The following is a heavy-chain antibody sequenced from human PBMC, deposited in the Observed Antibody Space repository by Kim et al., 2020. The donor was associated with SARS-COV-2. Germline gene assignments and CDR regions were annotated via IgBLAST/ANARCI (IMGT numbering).Heavy chain of an antibody. CDR2: ISCNGGST. CDR3: AKDRDTVASYWGYYFDY. D-gene: IGHD5-12*01. V-gene: IGHV3-23*01. CDR1: GFTFSSYA. J-gene: IGHJ4*02. Sequence: GGSLRLSCAASGFTFSSYAMRWVRQAPGKGLEWVSAISCNGGSTCYADSVKGRFTISRDNSKNTLYLQMNSLRAEDTAVYYCAKDRDTVASYWGYYFDYWGQGTLVTVSS.